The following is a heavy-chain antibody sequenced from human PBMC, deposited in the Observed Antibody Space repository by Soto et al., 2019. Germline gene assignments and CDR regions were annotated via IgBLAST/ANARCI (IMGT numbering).Heavy chain of an antibody. D-gene: IGHD2-2*01. CDR2: ISAYNGNT. V-gene: IGHV1-18*01. Sequence: VKVSCKASGYTFTSYGISWVRQAPGQGLEWMGWISAYNGNTNYAQKLQGRVTMTTDTSTSTAYMELRSLRSDDTAVYYCARGGRRVVPAAMKNWFDPWGQGTLVTVSS. CDR1: GYTFTSYG. J-gene: IGHJ5*02. CDR3: ARGGRRVVPAAMKNWFDP.